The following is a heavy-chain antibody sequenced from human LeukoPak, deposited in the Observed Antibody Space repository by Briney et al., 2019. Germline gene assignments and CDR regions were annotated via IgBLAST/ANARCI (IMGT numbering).Heavy chain of an antibody. D-gene: IGHD2-21*01. CDR3: AKAKGSDFTYWYFGL. CDR2: ISGSGGST. V-gene: IGHV3-23*01. CDR1: GFTFRTYA. Sequence: GGSLRLSCAASGFTFRTYAMNWVRQAPGKGLEWVSTISGSGGSTFYADSVKGRFTISRDNSKNTLYLQVNSLRAEDTAVYYCAKAKGSDFTYWYFGLWGRGTLVTVSS. J-gene: IGHJ2*01.